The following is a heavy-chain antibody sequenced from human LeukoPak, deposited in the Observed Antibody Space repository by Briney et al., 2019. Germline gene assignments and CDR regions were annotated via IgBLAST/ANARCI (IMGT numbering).Heavy chain of an antibody. Sequence: PSETLSLTCSVSGASFSTNYWSWIRQPPGRGLEWIGYVFDSGSINYNPSLKSRVTISVDTSTKQFSLRLSSVTAADTAVYYCARLYQQSKWKYYYYYMDVWGKGTAVTVSS. V-gene: IGHV4-59*01. CDR1: GASFSTNY. CDR2: VFDSGSI. J-gene: IGHJ6*03. CDR3: ARLYQQSKWKYYYYYMDV. D-gene: IGHD1-1*01.